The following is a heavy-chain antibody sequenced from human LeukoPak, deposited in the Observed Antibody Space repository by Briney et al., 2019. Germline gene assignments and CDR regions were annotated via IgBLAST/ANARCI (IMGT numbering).Heavy chain of an antibody. Sequence: ASVKVSCKASGYTFTSYDMHWVRQAPGQGLEWMGRINPNSGATNYAQKFQGRVTITRDTSISTAYMELSRLRSDDTAVYYCAREYRGDYFDYWGQGTLVTVSS. CDR1: GYTFTSYD. CDR3: AREYRGDYFDY. J-gene: IGHJ4*02. D-gene: IGHD2-2*02. V-gene: IGHV1-2*06. CDR2: INPNSGAT.